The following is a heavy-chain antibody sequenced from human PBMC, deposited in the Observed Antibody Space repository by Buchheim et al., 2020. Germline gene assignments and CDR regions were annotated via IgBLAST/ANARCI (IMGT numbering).Heavy chain of an antibody. CDR2: ISGSGGST. CDR3: AKDLDFWSGATEPQYYFDY. J-gene: IGHJ4*02. V-gene: IGHV3-23*01. CDR1: GFTFSSYA. Sequence: EVQLLESGGGLVQPGGSLRLSCAASGFTFSSYAMSWVRQAPGKGLEWVSAISGSGGSTYYADSVKGRFTISRDNSKKTTYLQMNSLRAEDTAVYYCAKDLDFWSGATEPQYYFDYWGQGTL. D-gene: IGHD3-3*01.